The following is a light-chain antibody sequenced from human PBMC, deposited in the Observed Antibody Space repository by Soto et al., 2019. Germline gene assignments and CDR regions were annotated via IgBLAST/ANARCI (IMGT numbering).Light chain of an antibody. J-gene: IGLJ2*01. Sequence: QSVLTQSPAASASLGASVKLTCTLDSGHSTYAIAWHQHQPKKGPRYSMKVNSDDSHTKGDGIPDRFSGSSSGAERYLTISSLQSDDEADYYCQTWGTGIQVVFGGGTKLTVL. CDR1: SGHSTYA. V-gene: IGLV4-69*01. CDR2: VNSDDSH. CDR3: QTWGTGIQVV.